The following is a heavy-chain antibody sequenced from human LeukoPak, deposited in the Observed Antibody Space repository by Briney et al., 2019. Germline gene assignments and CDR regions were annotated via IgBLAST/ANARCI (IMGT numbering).Heavy chain of an antibody. J-gene: IGHJ1*01. Sequence: GGSLRLSCAASGFTFSNYAMSWARQAPGKGLEWVLTISGSGDRTYYADSVKGRFTISRDNSKNTLFLHMTSLRAEDTAVFYCAKDLDDSSGFYSYHHWGQGTLVTVSS. V-gene: IGHV3-23*01. CDR3: AKDLDDSSGFYSYHH. CDR2: ISGSGDRT. D-gene: IGHD3-22*01. CDR1: GFTFSNYA.